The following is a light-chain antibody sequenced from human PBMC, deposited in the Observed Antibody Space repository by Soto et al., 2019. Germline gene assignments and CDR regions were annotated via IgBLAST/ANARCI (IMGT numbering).Light chain of an antibody. Sequence: QSALTQPASVSGSPGQSITISCAGSSGDGGNYNLVSWYQQHLGKAPKLIVYEAFKRPLGISDRFSGSKSDNTASLTISGLQAEDEGDYYCYSYVNSNTLVFGGGTKVTVL. CDR3: YSYVNSNTLV. CDR2: EAF. V-gene: IGLV2-23*01. CDR1: SGDGGNYNL. J-gene: IGLJ2*01.